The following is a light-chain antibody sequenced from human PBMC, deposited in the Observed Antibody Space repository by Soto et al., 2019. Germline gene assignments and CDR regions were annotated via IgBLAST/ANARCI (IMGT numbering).Light chain of an antibody. V-gene: IGLV1-40*01. CDR3: QSYDSSMSGYV. CDR2: GTS. Sequence: QSVLTQPPSVSGAPGQRVTISCTGSSSNIGAGYDVHWYQQLPGTAPKLLIYGTSNRPSGVPDRFSGSKSGTSASLAITGFQSEDEADYYCQSYDSSMSGYVFGTGTKVTVL. J-gene: IGLJ1*01. CDR1: SSNIGAGYD.